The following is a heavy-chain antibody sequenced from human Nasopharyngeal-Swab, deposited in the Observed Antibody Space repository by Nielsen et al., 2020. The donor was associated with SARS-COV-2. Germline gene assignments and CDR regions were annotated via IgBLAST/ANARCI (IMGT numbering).Heavy chain of an antibody. CDR3: ASLTYYYDSSGLDY. V-gene: IGHV3-7*01. D-gene: IGHD3-22*01. CDR2: IKQDGSEK. Sequence: GESLKISCAASGFTFSSYWMSWVRQAPGKGLERVANIKQDGSEKYYVDSVKGRFTISRDNAKNSLYLQMNSLRAEDTAVYYCASLTYYYDSSGLDYWGQGTLVTVSS. CDR1: GFTFSSYW. J-gene: IGHJ4*02.